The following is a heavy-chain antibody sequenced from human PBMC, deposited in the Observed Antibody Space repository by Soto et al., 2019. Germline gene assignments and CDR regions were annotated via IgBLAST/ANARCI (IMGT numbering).Heavy chain of an antibody. Sequence: GGSLRLSCAASGFIFSDYWMSWVRQAPGKGPEWVANIKFDGSEKQYVDSVRGRFTISRDNSRNSLSLQMNSLRAGDTAVYYCVKDGGYCSSSTCYSPRNHYFDSWGQGTLVTVSS. CDR2: IKFDGSEK. CDR1: GFIFSDYW. V-gene: IGHV3-7*03. J-gene: IGHJ4*02. D-gene: IGHD2-2*01. CDR3: VKDGGYCSSSTCYSPRNHYFDS.